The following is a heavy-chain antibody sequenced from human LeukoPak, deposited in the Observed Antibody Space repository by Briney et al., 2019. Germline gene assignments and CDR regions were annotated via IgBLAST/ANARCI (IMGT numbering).Heavy chain of an antibody. V-gene: IGHV1-2*02. CDR2: INPNSGGT. D-gene: IGHD3-22*01. Sequence: ASVKVSCKASGYTFTGYYMHWVRQAPGQGLEWMGWINPNSGGTNYAQKFQGRVTMTRDTSTSTVYMELSSLRSEDTAVYYCARFDDYYDSSGPHIGAFDIWGQGTMVTVSS. CDR3: ARFDDYYDSSGPHIGAFDI. J-gene: IGHJ3*02. CDR1: GYTFTGYY.